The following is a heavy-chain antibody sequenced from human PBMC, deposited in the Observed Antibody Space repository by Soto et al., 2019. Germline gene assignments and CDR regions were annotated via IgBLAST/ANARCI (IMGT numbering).Heavy chain of an antibody. CDR3: ASPLPDGYNSGGNDY. V-gene: IGHV1-69*13. D-gene: IGHD5-12*01. Sequence: SVKVSCKASGGTFRNYPINWVRQAPGQGLEWMGGIIPIFGTANYAQKFQGRVTITADESTSTAYMELSSLRSEDTAVYYCASPLPDGYNSGGNDYWGQGTLVTVSS. CDR1: GGTFRNYP. J-gene: IGHJ4*02. CDR2: IIPIFGTA.